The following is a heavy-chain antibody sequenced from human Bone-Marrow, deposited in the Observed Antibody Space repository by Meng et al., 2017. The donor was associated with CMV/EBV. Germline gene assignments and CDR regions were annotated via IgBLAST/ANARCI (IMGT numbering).Heavy chain of an antibody. J-gene: IGHJ4*02. V-gene: IGHV1-69*05. CDR3: ARDLGATGSDY. Sequence: SVKVSCKASGGTFSNYAISWVRQAPGQGLEWMGGIIPIFGTANYAQKFQGRVTITTDESTSTAYMELSSLRSEDTAVYYCARDLGATGSDYWGQGTLVTVSS. CDR1: GGTFSNYA. CDR2: IIPIFGTA. D-gene: IGHD1-1*01.